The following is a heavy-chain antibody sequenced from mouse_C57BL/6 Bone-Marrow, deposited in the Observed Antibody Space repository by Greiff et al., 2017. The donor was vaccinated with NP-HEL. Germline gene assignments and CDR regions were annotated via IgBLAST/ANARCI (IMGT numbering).Heavy chain of an antibody. V-gene: IGHV1-81*01. CDR1: GYTFTSYG. D-gene: IGHD1-1*01. CDR3: ARNYYGSRAMDY. CDR2: IYPRSGNT. Sequence: VKVVESGAELARPGASVKLSCKASGYTFTSYGISWVKQRTGQGLEWIGEIYPRSGNTYYNEKFKGKATLTADKSSSTAYMELRSLTSEDSAVYFCARNYYGSRAMDYWGQGTSVTVSS. J-gene: IGHJ4*01.